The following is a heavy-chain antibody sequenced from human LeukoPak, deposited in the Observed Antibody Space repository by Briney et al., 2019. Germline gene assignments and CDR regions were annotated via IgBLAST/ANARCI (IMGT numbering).Heavy chain of an antibody. CDR2: LSSSSSTI. Sequence: TGGSLRLSCAASGFTFSSYSMNWVRQAPGKGLEWVSYLSSSSSTIYYADSVKGRFTISRDNSKNTLYLQMGSLRAEDMAVYYCARVRNYDFWSGYDSWGQGTLVTVSS. J-gene: IGHJ4*02. D-gene: IGHD3-3*01. CDR1: GFTFSSYS. V-gene: IGHV3-48*01. CDR3: ARVRNYDFWSGYDS.